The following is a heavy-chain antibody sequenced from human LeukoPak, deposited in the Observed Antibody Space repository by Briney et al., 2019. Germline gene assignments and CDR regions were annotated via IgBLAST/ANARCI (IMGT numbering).Heavy chain of an antibody. CDR1: GYTLTELS. Sequence: ASVKVSCKVSGYTLTELSMHWVRQAPGKGLEWMAGFDPEDGETIYAQKFQGRVTMTEDTSTDTAYMELSSLRSEDTAVYYCATELLCSGGSCYPNMGPRENWFDPWGQGTLVTVSS. V-gene: IGHV1-24*01. CDR3: ATELLCSGGSCYPNMGPRENWFDP. D-gene: IGHD2-15*01. CDR2: FDPEDGET. J-gene: IGHJ5*02.